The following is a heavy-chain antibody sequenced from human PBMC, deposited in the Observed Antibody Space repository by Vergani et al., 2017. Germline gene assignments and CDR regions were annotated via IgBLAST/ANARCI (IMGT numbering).Heavy chain of an antibody. V-gene: IGHV4-61*02. D-gene: IGHD2-2*01. CDR3: AGVPAARYYFDY. CDR2: IYTIGST. J-gene: IGHJ4*02. Sequence: QVQLQESGPGLVKPSQTLSLTCTVSGGSISIGSYYWSWIRQPAGKGLEWIGRIYTIGSTNYNPSLKSRVTMSVDTSKNQFSLILSAVTAADTAVYYCAGVPAARYYFDYWGQGTLVTVSS. CDR1: GGSISIGSYY.